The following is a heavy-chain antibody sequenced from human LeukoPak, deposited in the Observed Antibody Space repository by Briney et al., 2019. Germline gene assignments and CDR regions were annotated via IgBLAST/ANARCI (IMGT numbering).Heavy chain of an antibody. J-gene: IGHJ3*02. CDR3: ARETTVVTPGRSDVFDI. CDR2: IYYSGSN. V-gene: IGHV4-59*11. Sequence: SETLSLTCTVSGGSISSHYWNWIWQPPGKGLEWIGYIYYSGSNNYNPSLKSRVTISVDTSKNQFSLKLSSVTAADTAVYYCARETTVVTPGRSDVFDIWGQGTMVTVSS. CDR1: GGSISSHY. D-gene: IGHD4-23*01.